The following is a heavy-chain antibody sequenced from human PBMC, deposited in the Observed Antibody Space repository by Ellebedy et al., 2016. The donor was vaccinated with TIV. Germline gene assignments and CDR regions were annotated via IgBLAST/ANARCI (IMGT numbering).Heavy chain of an antibody. Sequence: GESLKISCVASEFTFSDFYMAWVRRAPGKGLEWVANIKQDGSTRNYVDAVKGRFTISRDNAKNSLYLQMNSLRAEDTAVYYCARDQSGALEYWGQGTLVTVSS. CDR3: ARDQSGALEY. J-gene: IGHJ4*02. CDR1: EFTFSDFY. D-gene: IGHD1-26*01. CDR2: IKQDGSTR. V-gene: IGHV3-7*01.